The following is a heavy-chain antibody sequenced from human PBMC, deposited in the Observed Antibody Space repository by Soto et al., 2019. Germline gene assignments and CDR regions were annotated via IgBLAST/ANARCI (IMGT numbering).Heavy chain of an antibody. V-gene: IGHV1-18*01. Sequence: QVQLVQSGAEVKKPGASVKVSCKASGYTFTSYGISWVRQAPGQGLEWMGWISAYNGNTNYAQKLQGRVTMTTDTSASTGYRELRSVGSDDTAVYYCARDEGYYYGSGSFPDVWGKGTTVTVSS. CDR3: ARDEGYYYGSGSFPDV. D-gene: IGHD3-10*01. CDR2: ISAYNGNT. J-gene: IGHJ6*04. CDR1: GYTFTSYG.